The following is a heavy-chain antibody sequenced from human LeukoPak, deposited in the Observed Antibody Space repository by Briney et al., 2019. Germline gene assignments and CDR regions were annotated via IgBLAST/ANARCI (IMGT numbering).Heavy chain of an antibody. CDR2: IYSGGTT. J-gene: IGHJ4*02. V-gene: IGHV3-53*01. Sequence: GGSLRLSCAVSGFTVSSNYMSWVRQAPGKGLEWVSLIYSGGTTYYADSVKGRFTISRDNSKNTLYLQMNSLRAEDTAVYYCARRAGGYSHPYDYWGQGILVTVSS. CDR1: GFTVSSNY. D-gene: IGHD4-23*01. CDR3: ARRAGGYSHPYDY.